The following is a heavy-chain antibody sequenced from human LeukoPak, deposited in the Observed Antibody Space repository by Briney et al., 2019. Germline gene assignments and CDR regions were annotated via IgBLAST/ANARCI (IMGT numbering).Heavy chain of an antibody. CDR3: ANPEWLLPSYYYYGFDV. CDR2: IRGSGVST. Sequence: PGGSLRLSCAASGFTFSSYAMSWVRQAPGKGLEWLSSIRGSGVSTYYADSVKGRFTISRDNSKNTLYLQMDSLRVEDTAVYYCANPEWLLPSYYYYGFDVWGQGTPVTVSS. D-gene: IGHD3-3*01. CDR1: GFTFSSYA. V-gene: IGHV3-23*01. J-gene: IGHJ6*02.